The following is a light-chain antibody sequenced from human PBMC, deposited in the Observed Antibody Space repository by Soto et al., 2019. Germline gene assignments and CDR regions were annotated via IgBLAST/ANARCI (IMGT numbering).Light chain of an antibody. CDR2: DVS. V-gene: IGLV2-14*01. CDR3: TSYTSDSTYV. CDR1: STDVGRYNY. Sequence: QSVLTQPASVSGSPGQSITISCTGTSTDVGRYNYFSWYQQHPGKAPKLMVYDVSNRPSWVSNRFSGSKSGITASLTISGLQAEDEADYYCTSYTSDSTYVFGTGTKLTVL. J-gene: IGLJ1*01.